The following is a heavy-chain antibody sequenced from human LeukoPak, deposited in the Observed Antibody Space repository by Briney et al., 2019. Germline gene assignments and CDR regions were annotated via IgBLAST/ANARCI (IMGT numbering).Heavy chain of an antibody. Sequence: SGGSLTLFCTASGYTFSNFSVNWLRQSRGKGLEWVSSISGRSNYRYYADSVRGRFNISRDDARVSLSLQIHSLRAEDTSVYLCVGLRRYSDRSGYYYYYDYWGQGNLVTVSS. V-gene: IGHV3-21*01. CDR3: VGLRRYSDRSGYYYYYDY. CDR2: ISGRSNYR. D-gene: IGHD3-22*01. J-gene: IGHJ4*02. CDR1: GYTFSNFS.